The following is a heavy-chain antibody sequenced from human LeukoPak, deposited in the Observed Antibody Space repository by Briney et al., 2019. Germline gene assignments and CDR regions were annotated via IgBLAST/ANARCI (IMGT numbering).Heavy chain of an antibody. D-gene: IGHD4-23*01. J-gene: IGHJ4*02. Sequence: PGRSLRLSCAASGFTFDDYAMHWVRQAPGKGLEWVSGISWNSGSIGYADSVKGRFTISRDNAKNPLYLQMNSLRAEDTALYYCAKGGNYGGNLLDYWGQGTLVTVSS. CDR3: AKGGNYGGNLLDY. CDR1: GFTFDDYA. V-gene: IGHV3-9*01. CDR2: ISWNSGSI.